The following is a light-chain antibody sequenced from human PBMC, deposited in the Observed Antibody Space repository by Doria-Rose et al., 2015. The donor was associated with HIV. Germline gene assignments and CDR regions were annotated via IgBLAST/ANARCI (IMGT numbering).Light chain of an antibody. Sequence: DIRVTQSPESLGMSLGERANLNCKSNQSLLYTSKNYLAWYQQKPGQPPKLLIYWASTRQSGVPARFSGSGSGTDFTLTISSPEAEDVAVYYCQQYYDTPSFGPGTTVDIK. J-gene: IGKJ3*01. CDR2: WAS. CDR1: QSLLYTSKNY. CDR3: QQYYDTPS. V-gene: IGKV4-1*01.